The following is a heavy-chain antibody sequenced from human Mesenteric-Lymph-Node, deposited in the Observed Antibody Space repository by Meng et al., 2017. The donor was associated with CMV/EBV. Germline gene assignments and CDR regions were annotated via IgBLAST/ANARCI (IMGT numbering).Heavy chain of an antibody. CDR3: ARGVY. J-gene: IGHJ4*02. CDR2: IYSGGSA. Sequence: GESLKISCAASGITFSSYAVHCVRQAPGKGLEWVSVIYSGGSAYYADSVKGRFSIYRDNSKNTLYLQMNSLRPEDTAVYYCARGVYWGQGTLVTVSS. CDR1: GITFSSYA. V-gene: IGHV3-66*02.